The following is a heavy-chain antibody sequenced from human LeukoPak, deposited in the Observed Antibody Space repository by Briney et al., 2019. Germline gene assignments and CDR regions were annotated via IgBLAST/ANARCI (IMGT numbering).Heavy chain of an antibody. CDR3: ARASGYSGYDPFDY. D-gene: IGHD5-12*01. CDR2: IYSGGDT. CDR1: GFTVSSNY. V-gene: IGHV3-53*01. J-gene: IGHJ4*02. Sequence: PGGSLRLSCAASGFTVSSNYMSWVRQAPGNGLEWVSVIYSGGDTYYADSVKGRFTISRDNSKNTLYLQMNTLRAEDTAVYYCARASGYSGYDPFDYWGQGTLVTVSS.